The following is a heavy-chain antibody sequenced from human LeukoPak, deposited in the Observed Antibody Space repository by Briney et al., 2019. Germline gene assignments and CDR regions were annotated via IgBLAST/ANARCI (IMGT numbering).Heavy chain of an antibody. J-gene: IGHJ4*02. CDR2: IYYTGSA. CDR1: GGSISSSSYY. CDR3: ARDYLYEKYPDYFDS. V-gene: IGHV4-39*07. D-gene: IGHD2-2*01. Sequence: PSETLSLTCTVSGGSISSSSYYWGWIRQPPGEGLEWIGSIYYTGSAYYNPSLQSRVTMSMDTSKNQFSLQLNSVTAADTAVYYCARDYLYEKYPDYFDSWGQGTLVTVSS.